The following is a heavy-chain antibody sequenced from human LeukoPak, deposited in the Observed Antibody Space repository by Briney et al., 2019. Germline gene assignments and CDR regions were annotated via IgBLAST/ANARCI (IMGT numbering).Heavy chain of an antibody. CDR3: ARGRYLSLYSDY. CDR1: GGSFSGYY. D-gene: IGHD3-16*02. V-gene: IGHV4-34*01. Sequence: SETLSLTCAIYGGSFSGYYWSWIRQPPGKGLEWIGEINHSGSTNYNPSLKSRVTISVDTSKNQFFLKLSSVTAADTAVYNCARGRYLSLYSDYWGQGTLVTVSS. CDR2: INHSGST. J-gene: IGHJ4*02.